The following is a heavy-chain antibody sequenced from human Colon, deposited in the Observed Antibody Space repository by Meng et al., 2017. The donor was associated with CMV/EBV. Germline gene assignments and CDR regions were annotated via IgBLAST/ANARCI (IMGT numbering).Heavy chain of an antibody. CDR2: IIPIFGTA. CDR1: GGTFSSYA. Sequence: SVKVSCKASGGTFSSYAISWVRQAPGQGLEWMGGIIPIFGTANYAQKFQGRVTITTDESTSTAYMEPSSLRSEDTAVYYCARDSDGDYGYYYYGMDVWGQGTTVTAP. CDR3: ARDSDGDYGYYYYGMDV. V-gene: IGHV1-69*05. J-gene: IGHJ6*02. D-gene: IGHD4-17*01.